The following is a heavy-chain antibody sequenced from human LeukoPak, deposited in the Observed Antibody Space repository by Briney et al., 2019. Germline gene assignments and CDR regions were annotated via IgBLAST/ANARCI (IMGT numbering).Heavy chain of an antibody. J-gene: IGHJ4*02. CDR1: GYSISSGYY. V-gene: IGHV4-38-2*02. Sequence: SETLSLTCTVSGYSISSGYYWGWIRQPPGEGLEWIGSIYHSGSTYYNPSLKSRVTISVDTSKNQFSLKLSSVTAADTAVYYCARGNWNDVVGYYFDYWGQGTLVTVSS. CDR3: ARGNWNDVVGYYFDY. D-gene: IGHD1-1*01. CDR2: IYHSGST.